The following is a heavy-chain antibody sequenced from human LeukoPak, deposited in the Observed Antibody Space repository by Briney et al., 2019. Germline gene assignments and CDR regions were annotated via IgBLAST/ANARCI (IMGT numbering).Heavy chain of an antibody. CDR2: INPNSGGT. Sequence: ASVKVSCKASGYTFTGDYMHWVRQAPGQGLEWMGWINPNSGGTNYAQKFQGRVTMTRDTSISTAYMELSTLRSDDTAVYYCAREHTGIVGATWFDPWGQGTLVTVSS. J-gene: IGHJ5*02. CDR1: GYTFTGDY. V-gene: IGHV1-2*02. CDR3: AREHTGIVGATWFDP. D-gene: IGHD1-26*01.